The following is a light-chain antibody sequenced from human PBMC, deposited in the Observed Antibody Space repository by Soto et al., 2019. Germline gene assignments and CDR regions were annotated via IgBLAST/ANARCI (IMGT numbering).Light chain of an antibody. CDR1: SSDIGGYNY. Sequence: QSVLTQPASVSGSPGQSITISCTGTSSDIGGYNYVSWYQQHPGKVPKLMIFEVSNRPSGVSYRFSGSKSGNTASLTISGPQAEDEADYYCSSYTGSRTPFVFGTGTKLTVL. V-gene: IGLV2-14*01. CDR3: SSYTGSRTPFV. J-gene: IGLJ1*01. CDR2: EVS.